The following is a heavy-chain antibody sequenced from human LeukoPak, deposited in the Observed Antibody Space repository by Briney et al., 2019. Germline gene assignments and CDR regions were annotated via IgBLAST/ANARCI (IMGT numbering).Heavy chain of an antibody. D-gene: IGHD4-23*01. CDR2: IDPSDSYT. J-gene: IGHJ4*02. V-gene: IGHV5-10-1*01. CDR3: ARQPRGTVVFDY. Sequence: GESLKISCKGSGYSFTSYWISWVRQMPGKGLEWMGRIDPSDSYTNYSPSFQGHVTISADKSISTAYLQWSSLKASDTAMYYCARQPRGTVVFDYWGQGTLVTVSS. CDR1: GYSFTSYW.